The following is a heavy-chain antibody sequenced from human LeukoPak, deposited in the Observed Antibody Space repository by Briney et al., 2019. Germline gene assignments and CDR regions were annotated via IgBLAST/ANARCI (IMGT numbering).Heavy chain of an antibody. CDR3: ASGGWYRGY. CDR2: INHSGST. V-gene: IGHV4-34*01. D-gene: IGHD6-19*01. Sequence: SETLSLTCAVYGGSFSGYYWTWIRQPPGKGLEWTGEINHSGSTNYNPSLKSRVTISVDTSKNQFSLKLSSVTAADTAVYYCASGGWYRGYWGQGTLVTVSS. J-gene: IGHJ4*02. CDR1: GGSFSGYY.